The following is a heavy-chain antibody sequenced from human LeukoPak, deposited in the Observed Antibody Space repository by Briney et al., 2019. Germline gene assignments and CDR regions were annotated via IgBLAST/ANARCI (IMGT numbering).Heavy chain of an antibody. D-gene: IGHD3-22*01. V-gene: IGHV3-30-3*01. CDR3: ARGNYDSSGYYYSAFDY. J-gene: IGHJ4*02. Sequence: GGSLRLSCVVSGFTFSSSAMHWVRQAPGKGLEWVAVISKDGSNKYYSDSVKGRFTISRDNSKNTLYLQMNSLRAEDTAVYYCARGNYDSSGYYYSAFDYWGQGTLVTVSS. CDR2: ISKDGSNK. CDR1: GFTFSSSA.